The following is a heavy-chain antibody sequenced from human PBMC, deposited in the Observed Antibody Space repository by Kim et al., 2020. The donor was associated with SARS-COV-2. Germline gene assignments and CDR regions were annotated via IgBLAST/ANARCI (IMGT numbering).Heavy chain of an antibody. Sequence: SETLSLTCTVSGGSISSYYWSWIRQPPGKGLEWIGYIYYSGSTNYNPSLKSRVTISVDTSKNQFSLKLSSVTAADTAVYYCARSRVYYGDYAGWGQGTLVTLSS. D-gene: IGHD4-17*01. CDR3: ARSRVYYGDYAG. CDR2: IYYSGST. J-gene: IGHJ4*02. V-gene: IGHV4-59*01. CDR1: GGSISSYY.